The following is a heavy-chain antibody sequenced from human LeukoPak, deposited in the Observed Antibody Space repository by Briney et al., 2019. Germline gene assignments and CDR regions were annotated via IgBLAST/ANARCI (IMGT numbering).Heavy chain of an antibody. CDR2: ISSNSGRI. CDR1: GFTFEDYV. V-gene: IGHV3-9*01. Sequence: GGSLRLSCVASGFTFEDYVMHWVRQTPGKGLEWVSSISSNSGRIQYADSVKGRFTISRDNAKNSLYLQMNSLRAEDTAVYYCARRYFDYWGQGTLVTVSS. D-gene: IGHD1-14*01. J-gene: IGHJ4*02. CDR3: ARRYFDY.